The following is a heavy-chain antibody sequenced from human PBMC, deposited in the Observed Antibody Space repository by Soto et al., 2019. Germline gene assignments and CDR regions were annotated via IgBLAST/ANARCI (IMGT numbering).Heavy chain of an antibody. V-gene: IGHV4-34*01. D-gene: IGHD3-22*01. CDR2: INHSGST. CDR1: GGSFSGYY. CDR3: ARGQKKITMIVVVIRRIDYFDY. Sequence: SSETLSLTCAVYGGSFSGYYWSWIRQPPGKGLEWIGEINHSGSTNYNPSLKSRVTISVDTSKNQFSLKLSSVTAADTAVYYCARGQKKITMIVVVIRRIDYFDYWGQGTLVTVSS. J-gene: IGHJ4*02.